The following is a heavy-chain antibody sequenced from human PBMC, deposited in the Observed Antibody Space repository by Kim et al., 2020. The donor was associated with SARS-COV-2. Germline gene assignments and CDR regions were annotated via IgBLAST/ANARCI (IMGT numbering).Heavy chain of an antibody. J-gene: IGHJ4*02. CDR3: TKPVRGFDTSGYYIGGTDY. V-gene: IGHV3-33*05. D-gene: IGHD3-22*01. Sequence: GGSLRLSCAASGFIFSNYGMHWVRQAPGKGLEWVAVISYDGNAKYYADSVKGRFTITRDNSKNTLYLQMNSLRADDTAVYYCTKPVRGFDTSGYYIGGTDYWGQGTLGTVSS. CDR2: ISYDGNAK. CDR1: GFIFSNYG.